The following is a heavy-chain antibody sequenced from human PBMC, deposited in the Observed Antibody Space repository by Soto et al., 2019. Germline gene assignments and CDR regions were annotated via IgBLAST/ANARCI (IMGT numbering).Heavy chain of an antibody. CDR2: IDPTDSYR. Sequence: GESLKISCKGSGDSFLDYWISWVRQMPGKGLEWMGRIDPTDSYRTYSPSFQGHVTISVDKSITTAYLQWSSLKASDTAMYYCARHRMMPTNYGMDVWGQGTTVTVSS. CDR3: ARHRMMPTNYGMDV. D-gene: IGHD2-8*01. CDR1: GDSFLDYW. J-gene: IGHJ6*02. V-gene: IGHV5-10-1*01.